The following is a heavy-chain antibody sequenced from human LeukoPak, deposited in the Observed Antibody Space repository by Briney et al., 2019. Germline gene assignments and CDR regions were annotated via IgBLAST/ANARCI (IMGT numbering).Heavy chain of an antibody. Sequence: GGSLRLSCAASGSTFSSYAMSWVRQAPGKGLEWVSAISGSGGRTYYADSVKGRFTISRDNSKNTLYLQMNSLRAEDTAVYYCARDSPPYYYDSSGKDDWGQGTLVTVSS. D-gene: IGHD3-22*01. CDR1: GSTFSSYA. CDR3: ARDSPPYYYDSSGKDD. V-gene: IGHV3-23*01. J-gene: IGHJ4*02. CDR2: ISGSGGRT.